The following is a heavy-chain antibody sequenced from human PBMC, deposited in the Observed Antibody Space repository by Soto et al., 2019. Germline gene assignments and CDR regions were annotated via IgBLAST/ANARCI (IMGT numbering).Heavy chain of an antibody. D-gene: IGHD5-12*01. J-gene: IGHJ4*02. CDR1: GYTFTGYY. Sequence: ASVKVSCKASGYTFTGYYMHCVRQAPGQGLEWMGWINPNSGGTNYAQKFQGWVTMTRDTSISTAYMELSRLRSDDTAVYYCATSTADIVATTFDYWGQGTPVTVSS. V-gene: IGHV1-2*04. CDR2: INPNSGGT. CDR3: ATSTADIVATTFDY.